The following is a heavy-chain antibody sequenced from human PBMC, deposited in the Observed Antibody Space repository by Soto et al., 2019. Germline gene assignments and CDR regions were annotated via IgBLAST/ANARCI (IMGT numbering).Heavy chain of an antibody. CDR1: GGSFSGYY. V-gene: IGHV4-34*01. CDR2: INHSGST. D-gene: IGHD3-22*01. CDR3: AGYYYDSSGYYPRGGLAY. Sequence: PSETLSLTCAVYGGSFSGYYWSWIRQPPGKGLEWIGEINHSGSTNYNPSLKSRVTISVDTSKNQFSLKLSSVTAADTAVYYCAGYYYDSSGYYPRGGLAYWGQGTLVTVSS. J-gene: IGHJ4*02.